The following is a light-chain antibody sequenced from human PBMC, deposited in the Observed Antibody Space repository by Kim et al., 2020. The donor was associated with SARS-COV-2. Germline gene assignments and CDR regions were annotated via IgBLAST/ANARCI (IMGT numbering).Light chain of an antibody. CDR3: QKTDSTPWT. CDR2: GAS. J-gene: IGKJ1*01. V-gene: IGKV1-39*01. CDR1: QSISRH. Sequence: ASGGDRVTITCRASQSISRHLAGYQQKPGKAPKVLIYGASALQGGVPSRFSGGGSGTDFTLTITGLQPEDVATYHCQKTDSTPWTFGQGTKVDIK.